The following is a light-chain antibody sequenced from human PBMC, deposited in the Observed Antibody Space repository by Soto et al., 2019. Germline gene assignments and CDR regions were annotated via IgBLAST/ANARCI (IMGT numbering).Light chain of an antibody. CDR2: GAS. V-gene: IGKV3-20*01. CDR3: QQYGSSHT. J-gene: IGKJ2*01. Sequence: EIVLTQSPGTLSLSPGERATLSCRASQSVSSSYLAWYQQKPGQAPRLLISGASSRATGIPDRFSGSGSGTAFTLTISRLEPEDFAVYYCQQYGSSHTFGQGTKLEIK. CDR1: QSVSSSY.